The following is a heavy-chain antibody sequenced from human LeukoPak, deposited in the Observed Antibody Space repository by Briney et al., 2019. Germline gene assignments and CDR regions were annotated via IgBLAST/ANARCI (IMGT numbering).Heavy chain of an antibody. CDR2: IDSDGTRT. D-gene: IGHD2-21*02. CDR3: ARSPNCGGDCS. V-gene: IGHV3-74*01. Sequence: GGSLRLSCSASGFAFSTYWMPWVPQARGKGLVWVSRIDSDGTRTTYAESVKGRFTISRDNAKNTLYMQMNSLRVEETAVYYCARSPNCGGDCSWGQGTLVTVSS. CDR1: GFAFSTYW. J-gene: IGHJ5*02.